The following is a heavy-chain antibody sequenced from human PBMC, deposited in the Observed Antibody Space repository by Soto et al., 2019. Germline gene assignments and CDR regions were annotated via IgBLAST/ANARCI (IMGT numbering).Heavy chain of an antibody. CDR2: IYYSGST. CDR3: AGRTSLTSVEIFSGSLSGYNWVDP. CDR1: GGSVSSGGYY. Sequence: SETLSLTCTVSGGSVSSGGYYWSWIRQHPGRGLEWIGYIYYSGSTYYNPSLQSRVTISVDTSQNQFSLKLSSVTAADTAVYYCAGRTSLTSVEIFSGSLSGYNWVDPWGRGTLVTVSS. V-gene: IGHV4-31*03. J-gene: IGHJ5*01. D-gene: IGHD1-26*01.